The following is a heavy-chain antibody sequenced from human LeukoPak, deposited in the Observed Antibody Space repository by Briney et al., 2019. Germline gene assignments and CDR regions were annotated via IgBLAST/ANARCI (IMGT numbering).Heavy chain of an antibody. CDR2: IYYSGST. CDR3: GREGGARLGGGAFDI. D-gene: IGHD3-16*01. V-gene: IGHV4-31*03. J-gene: IGHJ3*02. Sequence: PSQTLSLTCTVSGGSISSGGYYWIWLPQHPGKGLEWIGYIYYSGSTYYNPSLKSRVTISVDTSKNQFSLKLSSVTVADRAVYYCGREGGARLGGGAFDIWGQGTMVTVSS. CDR1: GGSISSGGYY.